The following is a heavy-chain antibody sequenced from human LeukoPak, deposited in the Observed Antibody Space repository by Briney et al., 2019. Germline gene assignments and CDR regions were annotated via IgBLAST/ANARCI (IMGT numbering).Heavy chain of an antibody. D-gene: IGHD2-8*02. CDR3: AREAMYWNYFDY. Sequence: GGSLRLSCAASGFTFSSYVMHWVRQAPGKGLEWVANIKQDGSEKYYVDSVKGRFTISRDNAKNSLYLQMNSLRAEDTAVYYCAREAMYWNYFDYWGQGTLVTVSS. CDR1: GFTFSSYV. V-gene: IGHV3-7*01. J-gene: IGHJ4*02. CDR2: IKQDGSEK.